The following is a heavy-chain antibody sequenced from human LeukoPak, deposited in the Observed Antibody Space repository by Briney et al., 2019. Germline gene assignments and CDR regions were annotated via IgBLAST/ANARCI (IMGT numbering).Heavy chain of an antibody. Sequence: ASVKVSCKASGYTFTSYAMNWVRQAPGQGLEWMGWINTNTGNPTYAQGFTGRFVFSLDTSVCTAYLQISSLKAEDTAVYYCARGVLGMATQEIIWFDPWGQGTLVTVSS. D-gene: IGHD5-24*01. CDR1: GYTFTSYA. V-gene: IGHV7-4-1*02. CDR3: ARGVLGMATQEIIWFDP. CDR2: INTNTGNP. J-gene: IGHJ5*02.